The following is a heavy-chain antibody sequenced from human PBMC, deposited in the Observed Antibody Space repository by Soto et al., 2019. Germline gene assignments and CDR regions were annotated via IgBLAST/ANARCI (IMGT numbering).Heavy chain of an antibody. CDR3: ARGRIPVVVAPFDY. Sequence: SETLSLTCAVYGGSFSGYYWSWIRQPPGKGLEWIGEINHSGSTNYNPSLKSRVTISVGTSKNQFSLKLSSVTAADTAVYYCARGRIPVVVAPFDYWGQGTLVTVSS. V-gene: IGHV4-34*01. J-gene: IGHJ4*02. CDR2: INHSGST. D-gene: IGHD2-15*01. CDR1: GGSFSGYY.